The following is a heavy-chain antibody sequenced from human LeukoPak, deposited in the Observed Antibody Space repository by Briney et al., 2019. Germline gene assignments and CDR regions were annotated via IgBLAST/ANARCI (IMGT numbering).Heavy chain of an antibody. D-gene: IGHD3-22*01. CDR1: GFTFDDYG. CDR3: ARVWRAGITMIVVAYAFDI. Sequence: GGSLRLSCAASGFTFDDYGMSWVRQAPGKGLEWVSGINWNGGSTGYADSVKGRFTISRDNAKNSLYLQMNSLRAEDTALYYCARVWRAGITMIVVAYAFDIWGQGTMVAASS. J-gene: IGHJ3*02. V-gene: IGHV3-20*04. CDR2: INWNGGST.